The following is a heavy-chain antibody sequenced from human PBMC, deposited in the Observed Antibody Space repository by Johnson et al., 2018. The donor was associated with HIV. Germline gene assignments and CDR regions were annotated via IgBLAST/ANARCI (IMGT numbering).Heavy chain of an antibody. CDR1: GFTVSSYA. D-gene: IGHD3-3*01. CDR3: ARDAGVDDAFDI. V-gene: IGHV3-30-3*01. Sequence: QVQLVESRGVLVQPGGSLRLSCAASGFTVSSYAMHWVRQAPGKGLEWVAVISYDGSNKYYADSVKGRFTISRDNSKTTLYLQMNSLRAEDTAVYYCARDAGVDDAFDIWGQGTMVTVSS. CDR2: ISYDGSNK. J-gene: IGHJ3*02.